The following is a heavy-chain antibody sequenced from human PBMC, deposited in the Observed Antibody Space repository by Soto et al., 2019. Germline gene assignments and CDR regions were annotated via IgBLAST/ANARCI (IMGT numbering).Heavy chain of an antibody. D-gene: IGHD2-21*01. CDR3: ARDQGFRVVINSNWFDP. CDR1: GYTFSRYG. V-gene: IGHV1-18*01. Sequence: VASVKVSCKASGYTFSRYGIMWLRQAPGQGLEWMGWISAYNGNTNSAEKLRGRLTMTTDASTTTAYMELRSLRSDDTAIYYCARDQGFRVVINSNWFDPWGQGTLVTVSS. J-gene: IGHJ5*02. CDR2: ISAYNGNT.